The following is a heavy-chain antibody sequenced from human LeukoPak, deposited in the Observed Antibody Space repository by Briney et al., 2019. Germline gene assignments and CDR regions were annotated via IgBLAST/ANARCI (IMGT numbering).Heavy chain of an antibody. D-gene: IGHD4-17*01. CDR1: GGSISSYY. Sequence: SETLSLTCTVSGGSISSYYWSWIRQPPGKGLEWIGYIYYSGSTNYNPSLKSRVSISVDTSKNQFSLKLSSVTAADTAVYYCARDLGLGSRTVTPRFYYFDYWGQGTLVTVSS. CDR3: ARDLGLGSRTVTPRFYYFDY. J-gene: IGHJ4*02. V-gene: IGHV4-59*01. CDR2: IYYSGST.